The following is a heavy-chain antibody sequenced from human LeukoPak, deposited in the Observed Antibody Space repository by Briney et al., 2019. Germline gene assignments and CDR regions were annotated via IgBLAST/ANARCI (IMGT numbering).Heavy chain of an antibody. CDR1: GYTFTSYG. J-gene: IGHJ3*02. CDR3: AKEPMDTPMAAIDI. CDR2: ISAYNGNT. Sequence: ASVKVSCKASGYTFTSYGISWVRQAPGQGLEWMGWISAYNGNTNYAQKLQGRVTMTTGTSTSTAYMELRSLRSDDTAVYYCAKEPMDTPMAAIDIWGQGTMVIVSS. V-gene: IGHV1-18*01. D-gene: IGHD5-18*01.